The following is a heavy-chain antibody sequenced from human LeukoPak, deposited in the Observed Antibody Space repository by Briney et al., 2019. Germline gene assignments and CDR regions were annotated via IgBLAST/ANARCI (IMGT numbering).Heavy chain of an antibody. D-gene: IGHD3-10*01. CDR1: GVSVSNGNYY. CDR3: ARVEFNWFDP. V-gene: IGHV4-61*01. J-gene: IGHJ5*02. Sequence: SETLSLTCSVSGVSVSNGNYYWSWIRQPPGKGLEWIGYVYYSGNTNYKSSLKSRVSMSVDTSRNQFSLMLTSVTDADTAVYYCARVEFNWFDPWGQGTLVTVSS. CDR2: VYYSGNT.